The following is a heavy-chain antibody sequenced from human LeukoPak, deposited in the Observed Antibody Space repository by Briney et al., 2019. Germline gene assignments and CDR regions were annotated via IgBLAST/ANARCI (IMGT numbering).Heavy chain of an antibody. Sequence: GGSLRLSCAASGFTFTNAWMTRVRQAPGKGLEWVGRIRTTTDGGTRDYAAPVKGRFTISRDDSTNTLYLQLNSLKTEDTAVYYCATSELERRSHFDFWGQGTLVTVSS. CDR1: GFTFTNAW. CDR3: ATSELERRSHFDF. CDR2: IRTTTDGGTR. D-gene: IGHD1-1*01. J-gene: IGHJ4*02. V-gene: IGHV3-15*05.